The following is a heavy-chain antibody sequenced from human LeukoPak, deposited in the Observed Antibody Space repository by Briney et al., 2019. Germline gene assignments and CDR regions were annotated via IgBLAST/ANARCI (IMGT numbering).Heavy chain of an antibody. V-gene: IGHV4-61*02. CDR2: IYSSGST. CDR1: GGSISSGTYY. J-gene: IGHJ6*03. CDR3: ARYCSSTSCYPPMDV. Sequence: SETLSLTCTVSGGSISSGTYYWSWIRQPAGKGLEWIGRIYSSGSTNYNPSLKSRVTISGDTSKNQFSLKLSSVTAADTAVYYCARYCSSTSCYPPMDVWGKGTTVTVSS. D-gene: IGHD2-2*01.